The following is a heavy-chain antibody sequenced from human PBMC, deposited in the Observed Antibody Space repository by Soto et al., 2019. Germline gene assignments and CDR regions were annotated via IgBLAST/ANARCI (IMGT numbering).Heavy chain of an antibody. D-gene: IGHD6-19*01. CDR3: ARLSSSGWPIDS. V-gene: IGHV3-23*01. J-gene: IGHJ4*02. Sequence: EVQLLESGGGLVQPGGSLRLSCAASGFTFSDYAMTWVRQAPGKGLEWVSTISGSGGGTYYADSVKGRFTVSKDNPKNTLYLQLNSLRVEDTAMYYCARLSSSGWPIDSWGQGTLVTVSS. CDR1: GFTFSDYA. CDR2: ISGSGGGT.